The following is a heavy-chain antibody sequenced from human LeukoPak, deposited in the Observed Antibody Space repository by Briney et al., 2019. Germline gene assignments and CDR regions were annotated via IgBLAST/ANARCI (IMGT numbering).Heavy chain of an antibody. CDR3: ARRRVSGWHNEGASFDY. V-gene: IGHV4-39*01. Sequence: SETLSLTCPVSVGSIRSSSYYWGWIRQPPGKGLEWIGSIYYSGSTYYTPSLKSRSPISRDKSKDPFSLKLSSVNAADTAVYYCARRRVSGWHNEGASFDYWGQGTLVTVSS. J-gene: IGHJ4*02. D-gene: IGHD6-19*01. CDR2: IYYSGST. CDR1: VGSIRSSSYY.